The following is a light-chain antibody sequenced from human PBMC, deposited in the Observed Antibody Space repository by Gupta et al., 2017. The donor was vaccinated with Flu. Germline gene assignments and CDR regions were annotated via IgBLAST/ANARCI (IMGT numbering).Light chain of an antibody. Sequence: IQMTQTPWSLSASVGDRVTITCRTSQSISRYLNSYQVKPGKAPKLLIYAATSLQSGVPSRFSGGGSWTEFSLTISSLQPEDFATYYCQQTYDTLALAFGGGTKVEIK. CDR2: AAT. J-gene: IGKJ4*01. CDR1: QSISRY. CDR3: QQTYDTLALA. V-gene: IGKV1-39*01.